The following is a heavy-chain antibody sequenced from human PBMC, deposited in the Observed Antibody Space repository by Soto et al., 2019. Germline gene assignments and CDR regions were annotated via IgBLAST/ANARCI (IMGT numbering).Heavy chain of an antibody. CDR1: GFTFSSYS. J-gene: IGHJ6*02. CDR2: ISSSSSTI. Sequence: EVQLVESGGGLVQPGGSLRLSCAASGFTFSSYSMNWVRQAPGKGLEWVSYISSSSSTIYYADSVKGRFTISRDNAKNSLYLQMNSLRAEDTAAYYCARIPAAMLGYYYYYGMDVWGQGTTVTVSS. D-gene: IGHD2-2*01. V-gene: IGHV3-48*01. CDR3: ARIPAAMLGYYYYYGMDV.